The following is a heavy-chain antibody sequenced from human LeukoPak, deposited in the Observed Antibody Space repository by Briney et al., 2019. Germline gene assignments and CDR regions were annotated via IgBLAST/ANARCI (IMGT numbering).Heavy chain of an antibody. J-gene: IGHJ4*02. CDR3: ARGVPAMITFGGVVIDY. Sequence: SETLSLTCAVYGGSFSGYYWSWLRQPPGKGLEWIGEINHSGSTNYNPSLKSRVTISVDTSKNQFSLKLSSVTAADTAVYYCARGVPAMITFGGVVIDYWGQGTLVTVSS. CDR2: INHSGST. D-gene: IGHD3-16*01. CDR1: GGSFSGYY. V-gene: IGHV4-34*01.